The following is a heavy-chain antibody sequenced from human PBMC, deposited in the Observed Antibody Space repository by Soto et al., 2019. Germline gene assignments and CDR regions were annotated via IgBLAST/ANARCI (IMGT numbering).Heavy chain of an antibody. J-gene: IGHJ4*02. CDR3: ARQGSY. V-gene: IGHV4-39*01. CDR1: GLSISDTSYY. Sequence: QLQLQESGPGLVKPSETLSLTCNVSGLSISDTSYYWGWIRQPHGKGLEWIGTIYFNGNTVYNPSLKSRLTISVDTSKNQFSLRLTSVTAADTAVYYCARQGSYWGQGTLVAVSS. CDR2: IYFNGNT.